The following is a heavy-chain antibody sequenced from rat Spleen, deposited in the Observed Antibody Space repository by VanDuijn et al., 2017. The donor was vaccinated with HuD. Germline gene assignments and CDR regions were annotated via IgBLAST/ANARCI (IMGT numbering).Heavy chain of an antibody. CDR1: GFTFSTYG. D-gene: IGHD1-9*01. V-gene: IGHV5-25*01. J-gene: IGHJ2*01. CDR3: ARRHYGYTDYFDY. Sequence: EVQLVESGDGLVQPGRSMKLSCVASGFTFSTYGMAWVRQAPKKGLEWVAYISYDGGDTYYRDSVKGRFTISRDNAKSTLYLQMDSLRSEDTATYYCARRHYGYTDYFDYWGQGVMVTVSS. CDR2: ISYDGGDT.